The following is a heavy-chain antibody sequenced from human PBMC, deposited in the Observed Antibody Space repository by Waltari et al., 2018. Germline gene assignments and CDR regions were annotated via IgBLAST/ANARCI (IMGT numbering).Heavy chain of an antibody. CDR3: IRPFELGID. CDR1: GLIFSDFA. V-gene: IGHV3-73*01. CDR2: IRSRTKGDAT. Sequence: EVQLVESGGALVQPGGSLKLSCAPSGLIFSDFAIHWVRQASGKGPGWVGRIRSRTKGDATAYSPSVEGRFTISRDDSKNAVYLQMNSLNTDDTAVYYCIRPFELGIDWGQGTLVTVSS. J-gene: IGHJ4*02. D-gene: IGHD7-27*01.